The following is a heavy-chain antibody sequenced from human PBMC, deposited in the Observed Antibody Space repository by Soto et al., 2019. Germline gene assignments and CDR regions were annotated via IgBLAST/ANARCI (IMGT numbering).Heavy chain of an antibody. CDR3: VRDGTKTLRDWFDP. Sequence: SETLSLTCTVSGAPISGYYWSWIRKSAGKGLEWIGRIYATGTTDYNPSLKSRVMMSVDTSKKQFSLKLRSVTAADTAVYYCVRDGTKTLRDWFDPWGKGISVTV. D-gene: IGHD1-1*01. V-gene: IGHV4-4*07. CDR1: GAPISGYY. J-gene: IGHJ5*02. CDR2: IYATGTT.